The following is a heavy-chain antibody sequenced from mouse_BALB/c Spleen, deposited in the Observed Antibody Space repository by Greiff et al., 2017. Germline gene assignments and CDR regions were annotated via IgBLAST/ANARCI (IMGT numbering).Heavy chain of an antibody. D-gene: IGHD2-10*02. J-gene: IGHJ1*01. V-gene: IGHV1-7*01. CDR3: ARWGYGNYWYIEV. CDR1: GFTFTSYW. Sequence: VQLQESGADLAKPGASVTLSCKASGFTFTSYWMPWVNQRPGQGLEWMGYINPSTGYTEYHQTFKDKATLTADKSSSPANMQLSSLTSEDAAVYDGARWGYGNYWYIEVGGAGTTVTVAS. CDR2: INPSTGYT.